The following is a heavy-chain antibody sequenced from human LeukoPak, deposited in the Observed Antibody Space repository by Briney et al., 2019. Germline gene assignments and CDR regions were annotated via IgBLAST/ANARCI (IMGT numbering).Heavy chain of an antibody. CDR2: ISYDASEK. J-gene: IGHJ4*02. D-gene: IGHD2-2*01. Sequence: QPGGSLRLSCVASGFTFSSHTMSWVRQAPGKGLEWVAFISYDASEKWYLDSVKGRFTISRDNSKNTLYLQMNSLRAEDTAVYYCASISRARGFDYWGPGTLVTVSS. CDR1: GFTFSSHT. CDR3: ASISRARGFDY. V-gene: IGHV3-30*03.